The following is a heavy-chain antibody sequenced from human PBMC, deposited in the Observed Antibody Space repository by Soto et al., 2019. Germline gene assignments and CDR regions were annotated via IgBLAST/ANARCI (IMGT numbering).Heavy chain of an antibody. CDR3: ASPREGFGELLEYYFDY. CDR1: GGSISSSSYY. CDR2: IYYSGST. D-gene: IGHD3-10*01. Sequence: QLQLQESGPGLVKPSETLSLTCTVSGGSISSSSYYWGWIRQPPGKGLEWIGSIYYSGSTYYNPSLQSRVTISVDTSKNQFSLKLSSVTAADTAVYYCASPREGFGELLEYYFDYWGQGTLVTVSS. J-gene: IGHJ4*02. V-gene: IGHV4-39*01.